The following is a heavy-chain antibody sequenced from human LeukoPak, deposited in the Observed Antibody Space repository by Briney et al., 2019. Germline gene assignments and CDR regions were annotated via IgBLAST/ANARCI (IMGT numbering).Heavy chain of an antibody. V-gene: IGHV4-30-4*01. Sequence: PSETLSLTCTVSGGSISSGDYYRSWIRQPPGKGLEWIGYIYYSGSTYYNPSLKSRVTISVDTSKNQFSLKLSSVTAADTAVYYCARRYCSSTSCQLDYWGQGTLVTVSS. CDR3: ARRYCSSTSCQLDY. CDR1: GGSISSGDYY. J-gene: IGHJ4*02. D-gene: IGHD2-2*01. CDR2: IYYSGST.